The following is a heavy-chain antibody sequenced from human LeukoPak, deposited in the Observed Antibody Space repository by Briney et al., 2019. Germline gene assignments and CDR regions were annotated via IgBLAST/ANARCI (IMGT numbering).Heavy chain of an antibody. CDR3: ARDHHRRLYDSQARDTFDI. D-gene: IGHD3-22*01. V-gene: IGHV3-48*01. CDR1: GFIFGDYA. Sequence: GGSLRLSCTASGFIFGDYAMSWVRQAPGKGLEWVSYISSSSSPIYYADSVKGRFAISRDNAKNSLYLQMNSLRAEDTAVYYCARDHHRRLYDSQARDTFDIWGQGTMVTVSS. J-gene: IGHJ3*02. CDR2: ISSSSSPI.